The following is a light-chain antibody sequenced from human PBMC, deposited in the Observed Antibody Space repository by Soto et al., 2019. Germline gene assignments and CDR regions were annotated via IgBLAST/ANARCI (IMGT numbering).Light chain of an antibody. Sequence: QAVVTQEPSLTVSPGGTVTLTCGSSTVAVTNYHYPHSFQQRPGQAPRTLIYDATVKPSWTPVRFSGSLLRDKAALAISGAQPEDEAEYYCLLFFSGAPVFGLGTNVTVL. V-gene: IGLV7-46*01. CDR2: DAT. J-gene: IGLJ1*01. CDR1: TVAVTNYHY. CDR3: LLFFSGAPV.